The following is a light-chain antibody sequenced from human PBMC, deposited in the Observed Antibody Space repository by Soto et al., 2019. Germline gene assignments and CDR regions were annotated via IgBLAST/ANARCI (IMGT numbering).Light chain of an antibody. J-gene: IGKJ1*01. CDR2: GAS. CDR1: QSVSSNY. V-gene: IGKV3-20*01. Sequence: EIVLTQSPGTLSLSPGERATLSCRASQSVSSNYLAWYQQQKPGQAPRLLIYGASSRATGVPDRFSGTGSGTDFTLGISRLEPEDFVVYYCQQYGSSSWTFGQGTKVESK. CDR3: QQYGSSSWT.